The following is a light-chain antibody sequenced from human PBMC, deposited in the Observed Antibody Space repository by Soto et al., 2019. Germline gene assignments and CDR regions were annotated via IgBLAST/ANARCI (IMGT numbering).Light chain of an antibody. Sequence: EIVLTQSPATLSLSPGERGTLSCRASQSVFTYLAWYQHKPGQAPRLLIYDASKRATGIPARFSGGGSGTDFTLTISSPEPEDSAVYYCQQRTNSLITFGQGTRLEIK. V-gene: IGKV3-11*01. CDR3: QQRTNSLIT. CDR2: DAS. J-gene: IGKJ5*01. CDR1: QSVFTY.